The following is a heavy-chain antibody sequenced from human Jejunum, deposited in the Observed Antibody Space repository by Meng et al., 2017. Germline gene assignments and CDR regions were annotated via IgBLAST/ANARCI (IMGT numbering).Heavy chain of an antibody. CDR2: FHHSGSA. J-gene: IGHJ4*02. D-gene: IGHD1-14*01. V-gene: IGHV4-61*01. CDR1: GVSVHVVFYY. CDR3: TGGPDSAKSGY. Sequence: LHQSGHRLVRPSETLSLNCTVSGVSVHVVFYYWNWLQQPPGKGLEFIGSFHHSGSAHYNASLEGRVTMSLETSKNQFSLRLTSVTAADSALYYCTGGPDSAKSGYWGQGTLVTVSS.